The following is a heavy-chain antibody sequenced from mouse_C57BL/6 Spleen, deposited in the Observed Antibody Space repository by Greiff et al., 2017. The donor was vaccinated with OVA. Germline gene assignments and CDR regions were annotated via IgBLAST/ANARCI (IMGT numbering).Heavy chain of an antibody. CDR2: ISSGSSTI. V-gene: IGHV5-17*01. J-gene: IGHJ1*03. CDR3: ASTTVVARDLYFDG. D-gene: IGHD1-1*01. Sequence: EVHLVESGGGLVKPGGSLKLSCAASGFTFSDYGMHWVRQAPEKGLEWVAYISSGSSTIYYADTVKGRFTISRDNAKNTLFLQMTSLRSEDTAMYYCASTTVVARDLYFDGWGTGTTVTVSS. CDR1: GFTFSDYG.